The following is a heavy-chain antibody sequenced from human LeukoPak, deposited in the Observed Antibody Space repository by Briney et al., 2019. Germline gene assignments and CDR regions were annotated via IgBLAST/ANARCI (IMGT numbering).Heavy chain of an antibody. J-gene: IGHJ4*02. CDR2: ISGSGDST. V-gene: IGHV3-23*01. CDR3: AKTRPLDSSSWSHGDY. CDR1: GFTFSSYG. D-gene: IGHD6-13*01. Sequence: SGRSLRLSCAASGFTFSSYGMHWVRQAPGKGLEWVSAISGSGDSTYYGDSVKGRFTISRDNSKNTLYLQMNSLRAEDTAVYYCAKTRPLDSSSWSHGDYWGQGTLVTVSS.